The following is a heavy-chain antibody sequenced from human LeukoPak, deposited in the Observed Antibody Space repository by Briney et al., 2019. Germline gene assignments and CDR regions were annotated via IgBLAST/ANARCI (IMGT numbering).Heavy chain of an antibody. CDR2: IYHSGST. D-gene: IGHD2-21*02. CDR1: GGSISNGGYS. V-gene: IGHV4-30-2*01. CDR3: ARGLTY. J-gene: IGHJ4*02. Sequence: SETLSLSCAVPGGSISNGGYSWSWIRQPPGKGLEWIGYIYHSGSTYYNPSLKSRVTISVDRSKNQFSLKLSSVTAADTAVYYCARGLTYLGRRTLVTVSS.